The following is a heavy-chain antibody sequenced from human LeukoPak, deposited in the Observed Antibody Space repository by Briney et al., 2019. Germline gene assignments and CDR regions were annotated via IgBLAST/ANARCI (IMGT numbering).Heavy chain of an antibody. CDR3: ARLSTYYDSWSPLDY. Sequence: SETLSLTCTVSGASVSSHYWCWIRQPPGKGLEWIGYVSYSLGTNYNPSLKSRVTISLDTSKDQFYLRLNSVTPADTAVYYCARLSTYYDSWSPLDYWGQGTLVTVSS. CDR2: VSYSLGT. V-gene: IGHV4-59*02. J-gene: IGHJ4*02. D-gene: IGHD3-3*01. CDR1: GASVSSHY.